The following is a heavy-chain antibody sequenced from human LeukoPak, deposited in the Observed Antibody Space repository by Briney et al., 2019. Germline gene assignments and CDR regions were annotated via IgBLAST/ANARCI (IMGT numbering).Heavy chain of an antibody. J-gene: IGHJ4*02. Sequence: GGSLRLSCAASGFTVSSNYMSWVRQAPGQGLEWVSVIYSGGSTYYADSVKGRFTISRDNSKNTLYLPMNSLRAEATDVYYCARAGGSYYYFDYWGQGTLVSVSS. V-gene: IGHV3-53*01. D-gene: IGHD1-26*01. CDR3: ARAGGSYYYFDY. CDR1: GFTVSSNY. CDR2: IYSGGST.